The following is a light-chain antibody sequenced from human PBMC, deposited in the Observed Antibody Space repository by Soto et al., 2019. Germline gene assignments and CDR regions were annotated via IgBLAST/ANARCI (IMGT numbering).Light chain of an antibody. CDR3: SSYAGSSTYV. CDR2: GNR. CDR1: SSNLGAGYD. J-gene: IGLJ1*01. Sequence: QSVLTQPPSVSGAPGQRVTISCTGNSSNLGAGYDVHWYQQLPGAAPKLVIFGNRNRPSGVPERFSGSKSGTSASLAITGLQAEDEADYYCSSYAGSSTYVFGTGTKVTVL. V-gene: IGLV1-40*01.